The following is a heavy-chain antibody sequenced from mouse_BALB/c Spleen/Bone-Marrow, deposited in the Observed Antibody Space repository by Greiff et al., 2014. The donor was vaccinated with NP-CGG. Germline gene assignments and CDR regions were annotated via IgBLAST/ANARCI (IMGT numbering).Heavy chain of an antibody. V-gene: IGHV1-5*01. CDR1: GYTFTSYW. Sequence: VQLQQSGTVLARPGASVKMSCKASGYTFTSYWMHWVKQRPGQGLEWIGAIYPGNSDTSYNQKFKGKAKLTAVTSTSTAYMELSSLTNEDSAVYYCARVYCYGSAWFAYWGQGTLVTVSA. D-gene: IGHD1-1*01. CDR2: IYPGNSDT. J-gene: IGHJ3*01. CDR3: ARVYCYGSAWFAY.